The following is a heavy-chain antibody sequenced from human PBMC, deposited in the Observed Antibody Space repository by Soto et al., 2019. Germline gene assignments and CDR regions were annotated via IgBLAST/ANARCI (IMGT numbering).Heavy chain of an antibody. Sequence: QAQLVQSGAEVKKPGASANISCKASGYTFTRYNIHWVRQAPGQGLEWMGIIDTRGGSADYTQRFHGRVTMTRDTSTGTVHMELSSLGSEDTAVYYCARDLPRDLVRGSFDNWCQGKLVTVS. V-gene: IGHV1-46*01. J-gene: IGHJ4*03. D-gene: IGHD3-10*01. CDR3: ARDLPRDLVRGSFDN. CDR1: GYTFTRYN. CDR2: IDTRGGSA.